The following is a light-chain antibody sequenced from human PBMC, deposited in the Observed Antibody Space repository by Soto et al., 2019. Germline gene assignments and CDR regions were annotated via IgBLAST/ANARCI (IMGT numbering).Light chain of an antibody. J-gene: IGKJ1*01. CDR1: QTITNW. V-gene: IGKV1-5*01. Sequence: QMISSPSILSASLRGRVTVTLRSSQTITNWLAWYQQKPGKAPRLLIYDASSLESWVPSRFSGSGSGTEFTLTISSLQSEDFATYYCQQYKSFWTFGQGTKVDIK. CDR3: QQYKSFWT. CDR2: DAS.